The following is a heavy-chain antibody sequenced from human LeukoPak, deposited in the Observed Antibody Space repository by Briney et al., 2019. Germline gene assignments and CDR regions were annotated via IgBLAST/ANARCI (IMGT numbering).Heavy chain of an antibody. CDR3: ARLNCGGDCYSSYFDL. CDR2: IYYSGST. D-gene: IGHD2-21*02. J-gene: IGHJ2*01. Sequence: SETLSLTCTVSGGSISSYYWSWIRQPPAKGLEWIGYIYYSGSTNYNPSLKSRVTISVDTSKNQFSLKLSSVTAADTAVYYCARLNCGGDCYSSYFDLWGRGTLVTVSS. CDR1: GGSISSYY. V-gene: IGHV4-59*08.